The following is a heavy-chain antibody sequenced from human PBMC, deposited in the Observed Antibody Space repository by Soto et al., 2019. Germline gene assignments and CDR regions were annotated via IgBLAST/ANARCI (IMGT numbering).Heavy chain of an antibody. V-gene: IGHV3-53*01. J-gene: IGHJ4*02. CDR2: IYSGGST. CDR1: GFTVSSNY. Sequence: GGSLRLSCAASGFTVSSNYMSWVRQAPGKGLEWVSVIYSGGSTYYAASVKGRFTISRDNSKNTLYLQMNSLRAEDTAVYYCASGGMATIFSFDYWGQGTLVTVSS. CDR3: ASGGMATIFSFDY. D-gene: IGHD5-12*01.